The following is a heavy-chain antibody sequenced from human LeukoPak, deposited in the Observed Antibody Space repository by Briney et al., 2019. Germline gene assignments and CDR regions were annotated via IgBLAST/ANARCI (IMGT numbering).Heavy chain of an antibody. Sequence: SQTLSHTCDISGDSVSGNIVAWNWIRQSPSRGLEWLGRTNYRSKWYNDYAVSVRGRITINPDTSKNRFSLQLDSVTPEDTAVYYRARGSSGSFDYWGQGTLVTVSS. D-gene: IGHD6-19*01. CDR1: GDSVSGNIVA. V-gene: IGHV6-1*01. J-gene: IGHJ4*02. CDR2: TNYRSKWYN. CDR3: ARGSSGSFDY.